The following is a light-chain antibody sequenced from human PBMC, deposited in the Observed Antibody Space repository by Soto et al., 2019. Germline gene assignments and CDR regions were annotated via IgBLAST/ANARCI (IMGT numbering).Light chain of an antibody. V-gene: IGKV3-20*01. J-gene: IGKJ4*01. CDR1: QSVSSSY. Sequence: EIVLTQSPGTLSLSPGERATLSCRASQSVSSSYLAWYQQKPGQAPRLLIYGASSRATGIPDRFSGSGSGTDFTLTISRLEPEDFAVYYCQQYSSSPVTFGGGTKV. CDR2: GAS. CDR3: QQYSSSPVT.